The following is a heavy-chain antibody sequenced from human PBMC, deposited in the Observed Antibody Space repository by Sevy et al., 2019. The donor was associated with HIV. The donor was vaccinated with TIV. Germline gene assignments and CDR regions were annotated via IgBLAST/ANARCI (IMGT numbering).Heavy chain of an antibody. J-gene: IGHJ6*02. V-gene: IGHV3-15*01. CDR1: GFTFSNAW. Sequence: GGSLRLSCAASGFTFSNAWMSWVRQAPGKGLEWVGRIKSKTDGGTTDYVAPVKGRFTISRDDSKNTLFLQMNSLKTEDTAVYYCSTDPIIVLLVTDGMDVWGQGTTVTVPS. CDR3: STDPIIVLLVTDGMDV. CDR2: IKSKTDGGTT. D-gene: IGHD2-8*02.